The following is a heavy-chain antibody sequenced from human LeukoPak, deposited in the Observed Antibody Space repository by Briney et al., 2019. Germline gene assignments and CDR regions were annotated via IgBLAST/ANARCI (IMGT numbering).Heavy chain of an antibody. J-gene: IGHJ4*02. Sequence: GGSLRLFCAASGFTFSSYEMNWGRQAPGKGLEWVSYISSSGSTIYYADSVKGRFTISRDNAKNSLYLQMNSLRAEDTAVYYCASGGFGELSHDYWGQGTLVTVSS. CDR2: ISSSGSTI. D-gene: IGHD3-10*01. V-gene: IGHV3-48*03. CDR3: ASGGFGELSHDY. CDR1: GFTFSSYE.